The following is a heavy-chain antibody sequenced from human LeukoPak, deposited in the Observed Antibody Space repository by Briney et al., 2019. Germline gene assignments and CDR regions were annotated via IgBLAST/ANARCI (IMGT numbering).Heavy chain of an antibody. Sequence: GASVKVSCKVSGYTLTELSMHWVRQAPGKGLEWMGGFDPEDGETIYAQKFQGRVTMTEDTSTDTAYMELSSLRSEDTAVYYCATAPDATFTDAFDIWGQGTMVTVSS. CDR2: FDPEDGET. V-gene: IGHV1-24*01. J-gene: IGHJ3*02. CDR1: GYTLTELS. D-gene: IGHD3-16*01. CDR3: ATAPDATFTDAFDI.